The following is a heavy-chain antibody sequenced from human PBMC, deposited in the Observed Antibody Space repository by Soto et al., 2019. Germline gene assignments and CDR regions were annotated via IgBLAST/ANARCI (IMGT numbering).Heavy chain of an antibody. Sequence: QVLLVESGGGVVQPGRSLRLSCAASGFTFSSYGMHWVRQAPGKGLEWVAVMWNDGSNKYYADSVKGRFTISRDNSKNPVYLQMNSLRAEDTAVYYCAKEFWSVPFDYWGQGTLVTVSS. CDR1: GFTFSSYG. CDR2: MWNDGSNK. CDR3: AKEFWSVPFDY. V-gene: IGHV3-33*06. J-gene: IGHJ4*02. D-gene: IGHD3-3*01.